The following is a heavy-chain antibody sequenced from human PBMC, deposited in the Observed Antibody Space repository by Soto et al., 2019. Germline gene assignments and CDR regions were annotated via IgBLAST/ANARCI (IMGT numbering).Heavy chain of an antibody. CDR3: ARDPKQWTTYYYYGMDV. CDR2: IYYSGST. D-gene: IGHD6-19*01. J-gene: IGHJ6*02. CDR1: GGSISSGGYY. V-gene: IGHV4-31*03. Sequence: PSETLSLTCTVSGGSISSGGYYWSWIHQHPGKGLEWIGYIYYSGSTYYNPSLKSRVTISVDTSKNQFSLKLSSVTAADTAVYYCARDPKQWTTYYYYGMDVWGQGTTVTVSS.